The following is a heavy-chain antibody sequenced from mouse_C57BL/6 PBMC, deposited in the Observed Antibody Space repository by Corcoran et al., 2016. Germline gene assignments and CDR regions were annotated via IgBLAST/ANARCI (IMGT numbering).Heavy chain of an antibody. D-gene: IGHD1-3*01. CDR3: ARGGKGAMDY. CDR2: INTYSGVP. Sequence: QIQLVQSGPELKKPGETVKISCKASGYTFTTYGMSWVKQAPGKGLKWMGWINTYSGVPTYADDFKGRFAFSLETSASTAYLQINNLKNEDTATYFCARGGKGAMDYWGQGTSVTVSS. V-gene: IGHV9-3*01. CDR1: GYTFTTYG. J-gene: IGHJ4*01.